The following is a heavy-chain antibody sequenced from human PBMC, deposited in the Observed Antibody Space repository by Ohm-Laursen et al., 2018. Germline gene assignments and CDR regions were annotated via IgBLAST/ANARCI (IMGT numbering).Heavy chain of an antibody. J-gene: IGHJ4*02. D-gene: IGHD1/OR15-1a*01. CDR2: ISSSGSTI. Sequence: SLRLSCSASGFTFSSYAMSWVRQPPGKGLEWVSYISSSGSTIYYADSVKGRFTISRDNAKNSLYLQMNSLRAEDTAVYYCARGIHSTVRNSFDYWGQGTLVTVSS. CDR1: GFTFSSYA. V-gene: IGHV3-11*01. CDR3: ARGIHSTVRNSFDY.